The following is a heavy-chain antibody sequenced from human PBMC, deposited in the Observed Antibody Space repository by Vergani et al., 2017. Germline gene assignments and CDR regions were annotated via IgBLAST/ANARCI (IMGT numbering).Heavy chain of an antibody. CDR1: GGSISTYY. CDR2: IYYSGST. V-gene: IGHV4-59*12. CDR3: ARILMITFGGVIVTPTWFDP. D-gene: IGHD3-16*02. Sequence: QVQLQESGPGLVKPSETLSLTCTVSGGSISTYYWSWIRQPPGKGLEWIGYIYYSGSTNYNPSLKSRVTISVDTSKNQFSLKLSSVTAADTAVYYCARILMITFGGVIVTPTWFDPWGQGTLVTVSS. J-gene: IGHJ5*02.